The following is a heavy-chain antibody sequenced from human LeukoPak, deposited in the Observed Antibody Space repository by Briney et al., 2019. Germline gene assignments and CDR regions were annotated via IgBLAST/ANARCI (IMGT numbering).Heavy chain of an antibody. J-gene: IGHJ4*02. V-gene: IGHV3-23*01. CDR1: GFPFFSYS. Sequence: GGSLRLSLSASGFPFFSYSISWGRPAPGKGVEWVSAISGSGGSTYYADSVKGRFTISRDNSKNTLYLQMNSLRAEDTAVYYCAKDPRGEFDYWGQGTLVTVSS. CDR2: ISGSGGST. D-gene: IGHD7-27*01. CDR3: AKDPRGEFDY.